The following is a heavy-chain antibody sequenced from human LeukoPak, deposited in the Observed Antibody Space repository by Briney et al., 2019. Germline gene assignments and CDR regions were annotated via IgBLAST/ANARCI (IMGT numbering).Heavy chain of an antibody. J-gene: IGHJ6*02. V-gene: IGHV3-21*01. CDR3: ARGAKSRAAVAVDYYYYGMDV. Sequence: GGSLRLSCAASGFTFSRYSINWVRQAPGKGLEWVSSISSSSTYIYYADSVKGRFTISRDNSKNSVSMQMNSLRAEETAVYYCARGAKSRAAVAVDYYYYGMDVWGQGTTVTVSS. D-gene: IGHD6-19*01. CDR1: GFTFSRYS. CDR2: ISSSSTYI.